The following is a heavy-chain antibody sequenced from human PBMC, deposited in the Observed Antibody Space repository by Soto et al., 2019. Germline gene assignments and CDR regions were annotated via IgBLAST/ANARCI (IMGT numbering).Heavy chain of an antibody. V-gene: IGHV4-38-2*01. CDR1: GYSISSGYY. D-gene: IGHD3-22*01. Sequence: SATPSLTCAVSGYSISSGYYWGWLHQPPGKGLEWIGSIYHGVSTYYNPSLNSRVTLSIDMTNNHVSLILNSVTAADTAVYYCARVGPWVPYYYDSSPYTFENWFDPWGQGTLVTVSS. CDR2: IYHGVST. J-gene: IGHJ5*02. CDR3: ARVGPWVPYYYDSSPYTFENWFDP.